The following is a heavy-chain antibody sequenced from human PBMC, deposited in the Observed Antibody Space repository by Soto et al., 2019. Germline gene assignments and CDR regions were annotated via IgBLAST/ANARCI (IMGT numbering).Heavy chain of an antibody. CDR3: VRDGTKTLRDSFDP. CDR2: IYATGTT. J-gene: IGHJ5*02. D-gene: IGHD1-1*01. Sequence: SETLSLTCTVSGASISGFYWSWIRKSAGKGLEWIGRIYATGTTDYNPSLKSRVMMSVGTSKKQFSLKLRSVTAADTAVYYCVRDGTKTLRDSFDPWGQGISVTVS. CDR1: GASISGFY. V-gene: IGHV4-4*07.